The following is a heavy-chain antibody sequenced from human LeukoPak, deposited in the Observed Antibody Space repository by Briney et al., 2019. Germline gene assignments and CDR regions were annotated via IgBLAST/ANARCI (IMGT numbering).Heavy chain of an antibody. V-gene: IGHV1-18*01. Sequence: GASVKVSCKASGYTFTSYGISWVRQAPRQGLEWMGWISAYNGNTNYAQKLQGRVTMTTDTSTSTAYMELRSLRSDDTAVYYCARDIEAVASNWFDPWGQGTLVTVSS. CDR2: ISAYNGNT. J-gene: IGHJ5*02. CDR1: GYTFTSYG. CDR3: ARDIEAVASNWFDP. D-gene: IGHD6-13*01.